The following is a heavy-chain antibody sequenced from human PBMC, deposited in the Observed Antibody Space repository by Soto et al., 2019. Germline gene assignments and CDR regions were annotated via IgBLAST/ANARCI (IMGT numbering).Heavy chain of an antibody. CDR3: ARLFTAAAGTTRWFDP. CDR1: GYSFTSYW. J-gene: IGHJ5*02. V-gene: IGHV5-51*01. CDR2: IYPGDSDT. D-gene: IGHD6-13*01. Sequence: GESLKISCQGSGYSFTSYWIGWVRQMPGKGLEWMWIIYPGDSDTRYSPSFQGQVNISADKSISTAYLQCSSLKAWDTAMYYCARLFTAAAGTTRWFDPGGQGTLVTGSS.